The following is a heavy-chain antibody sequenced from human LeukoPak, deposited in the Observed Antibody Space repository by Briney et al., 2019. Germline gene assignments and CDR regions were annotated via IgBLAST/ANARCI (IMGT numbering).Heavy chain of an antibody. Sequence: GASVKVSCKVSGYTLTELSMHWVRQAPGKGLEWMGWMNPNSGNTGYAQKFQGRVTMTRNTSISTAYMELSSLRSEDTAVYYCARLGITGTWGQGTLVTASS. D-gene: IGHD1-20*01. V-gene: IGHV1-8*01. CDR2: MNPNSGNT. CDR1: GYTLTELS. J-gene: IGHJ4*02. CDR3: ARLGITGT.